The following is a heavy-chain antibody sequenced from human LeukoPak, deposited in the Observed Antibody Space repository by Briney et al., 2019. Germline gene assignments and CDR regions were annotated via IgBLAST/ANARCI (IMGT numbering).Heavy chain of an antibody. CDR1: AYTFTSYA. CDR2: ISAYNGST. D-gene: IGHD3-10*01. CDR3: ARDLKVTMVRGVTGNWFDP. V-gene: IGHV1-18*01. Sequence: ASVNVSCEASAYTFTSYAISWVRQAPGPGLEWMGWISAYNGSTNYAQKLQGRGTITTDTSTSTAYIELRSLRSDDTAVYYCARDLKVTMVRGVTGNWFDPWGQGTLVTVSS. J-gene: IGHJ5*02.